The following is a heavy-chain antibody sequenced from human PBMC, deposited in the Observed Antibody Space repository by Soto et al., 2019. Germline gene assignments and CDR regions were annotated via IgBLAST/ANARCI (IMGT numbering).Heavy chain of an antibody. CDR2: INGDGSSR. CDR1: GFTASNFW. D-gene: IGHD3-9*01. J-gene: IGHJ2*01. Sequence: MVESGGGVFQSGGSLRLSCAASGFTASNFWMHWVRQVPGEGLVWVARINGDGSSRTYADSVKGRVTISRDNAKNMVFLVMKSLRGEDTAVYYCARDFDWNLDAWGRGTLVTVSS. V-gene: IGHV3-74*03. CDR3: ARDFDWNLDA.